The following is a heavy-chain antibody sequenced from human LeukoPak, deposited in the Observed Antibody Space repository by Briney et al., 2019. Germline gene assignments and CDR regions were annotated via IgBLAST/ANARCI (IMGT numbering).Heavy chain of an antibody. Sequence: GGSLRLSCAASAASGFTFSSFIMNWVRQAPGKGLEWVSYISNGNSPIYYADSVKGRFTISRDNAKNSLYLQMHSLRAEDTAVYYCARDPRYNWNYDRDAFDIWGQGTMVTVSS. J-gene: IGHJ3*02. D-gene: IGHD1-7*01. CDR3: ARDPRYNWNYDRDAFDI. CDR1: GFTFSSFI. CDR2: ISNGNSPI. V-gene: IGHV3-48*01.